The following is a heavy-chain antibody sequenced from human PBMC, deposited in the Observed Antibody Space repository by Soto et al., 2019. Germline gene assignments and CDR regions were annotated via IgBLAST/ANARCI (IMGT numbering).Heavy chain of an antibody. D-gene: IGHD2-15*01. Sequence: QVQLVQSGAEVKTPGASVKVSCRASGYSLRTHGISWVRQAPGQGLEWMGWISTYDDKTNFPQKFQGRITMTTDTSTSTAYMELRSLRSDDTVVYFCARDLGYCNSSGCFRNWFDPWGQGTLVTVSS. V-gene: IGHV1-18*01. CDR2: ISTYDDKT. CDR1: GYSLRTHG. J-gene: IGHJ5*02. CDR3: ARDLGYCNSSGCFRNWFDP.